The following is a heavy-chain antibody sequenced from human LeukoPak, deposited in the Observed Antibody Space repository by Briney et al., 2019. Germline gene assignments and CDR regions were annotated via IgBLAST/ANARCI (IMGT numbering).Heavy chain of an antibody. V-gene: IGHV1-46*01. Sequence: ASVKVSCKASGYTFTSYYMHWVRQAPGQGLEWMGIINPSGGSTSYAQKFQGRVTMTRDMSTSTVYMELSSLRSEDTAVYYCAREQAYCGGDCPFDYWGQGTLVTVSS. CDR1: GYTFTSYY. CDR2: INPSGGST. CDR3: AREQAYCGGDCPFDY. D-gene: IGHD2-21*02. J-gene: IGHJ4*02.